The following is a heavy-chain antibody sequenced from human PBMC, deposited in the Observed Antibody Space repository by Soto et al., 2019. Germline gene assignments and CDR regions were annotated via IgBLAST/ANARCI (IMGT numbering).Heavy chain of an antibody. V-gene: IGHV2-5*02. J-gene: IGHJ4*02. CDR3: AHRVLRTVFGLVTTTAIYFDF. D-gene: IGHD3-3*01. Sequence: QITLNESGPTVVRPTETLTLTCRFSGFSLTTSGVGVGWIRQSPGKAPEWLALIYWDDDTRYSASLKSRLTTTKDTSKNQVVLTVSDLDPTATAPSYVAHRVLRTVFGLVTTTAIYFDFWRQGTPVAVSS. CDR2: IYWDDDT. CDR1: GFSLTTSGVG.